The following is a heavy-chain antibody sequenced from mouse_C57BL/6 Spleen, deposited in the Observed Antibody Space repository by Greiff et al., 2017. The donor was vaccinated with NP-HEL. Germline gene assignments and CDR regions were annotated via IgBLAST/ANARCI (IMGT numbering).Heavy chain of an antibody. CDR1: GFTFSNYW. Sequence: EVQGVESGGGLVQPGGSMKLSCVASGFTFSNYWMNWVRQSPEKGLEWVAQIRLKSDNYATHYAESVKGRFTISRDDSKSSVSLQMNNLRAEDTGIYYCTVLGTYYAMDYWGQGTSVTVSS. CDR2: IRLKSDNYAT. V-gene: IGHV6-3*01. D-gene: IGHD3-3*01. J-gene: IGHJ4*01. CDR3: TVLGTYYAMDY.